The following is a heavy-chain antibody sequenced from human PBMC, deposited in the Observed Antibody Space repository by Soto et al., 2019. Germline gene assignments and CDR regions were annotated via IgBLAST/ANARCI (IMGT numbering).Heavy chain of an antibody. V-gene: IGHV4-59*01. Sequence: PSETLSLTCTVSGGSISSYYWSWIRQPPGKGLEWIGYIYYSGSTNYNPSLKSRVTISVDTSKNQFSLKLSSVTAADTAVYYCARGSLTIFGVVSRRYNWFDPWGQVPLVPVSS. D-gene: IGHD3-3*01. J-gene: IGHJ5*02. CDR1: GGSISSYY. CDR2: IYYSGST. CDR3: ARGSLTIFGVVSRRYNWFDP.